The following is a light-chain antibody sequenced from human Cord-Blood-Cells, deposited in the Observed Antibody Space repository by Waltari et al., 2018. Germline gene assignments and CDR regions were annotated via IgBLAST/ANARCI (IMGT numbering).Light chain of an antibody. V-gene: IGKV1-33*01. Sequence: DIQMTPSPSSLSASVGDRVPITCQASQDISNYLNWYQQKPGKAPKLLIYDASNLETGVPSRFSGSGSGTDFTFTISSLQPEDIATYYCQQYDNLRITFGPGTKVDIK. CDR1: QDISNY. CDR3: QQYDNLRIT. J-gene: IGKJ3*01. CDR2: DAS.